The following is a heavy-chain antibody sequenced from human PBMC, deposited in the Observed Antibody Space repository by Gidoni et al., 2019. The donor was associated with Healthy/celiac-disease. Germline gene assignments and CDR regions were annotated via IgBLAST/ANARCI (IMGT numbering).Heavy chain of an antibody. Sequence: QVQLVESGGGVVQPGRSLRLSCAASGFTFSSYAMPWVRQAPGQGLEWVAVIAYDGSKKDDADSVKGRLTISRDNSKNTLYLQMNSLRAEDTAVYYCARGGGGGYCSGGSCYSWFFGLARWFDPWGQGTLVTVSS. V-gene: IGHV3-30-3*01. CDR1: GFTFSSYA. J-gene: IGHJ5*02. CDR2: IAYDGSKK. D-gene: IGHD2-15*01. CDR3: ARGGGGGYCSGGSCYSWFFGLARWFDP.